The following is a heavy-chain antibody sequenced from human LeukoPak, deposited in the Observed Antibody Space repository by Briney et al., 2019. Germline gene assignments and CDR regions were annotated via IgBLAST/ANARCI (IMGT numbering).Heavy chain of an antibody. CDR2: IYYSGST. V-gene: IGHV4-39*01. D-gene: IGHD3-3*01. J-gene: IGHJ6*03. CDR1: GGSISSSSYY. CDR3: AREFSDFWSGYTYYYYMDV. Sequence: SETLSLTCTVSGGSISSSSYYWGWIRQPPGKGLEWIGSIYYSGSTYYNPSLKSRVTISVGTSKNQFSLKLSSVTAADTAVYYCAREFSDFWSGYTYYYYMDVWGKGTTVTVSS.